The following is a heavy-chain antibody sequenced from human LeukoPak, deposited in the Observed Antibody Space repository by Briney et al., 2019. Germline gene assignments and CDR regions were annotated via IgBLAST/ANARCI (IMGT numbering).Heavy chain of an antibody. CDR3: AKWSYYDSSGYDFDY. CDR2: ISYDGSNK. D-gene: IGHD3-22*01. J-gene: IGHJ4*02. CDR1: GFTFSSYG. Sequence: GGSLRLSCAASGFTFSSYGMHGVRQAPGKGREGGAVISYDGSNKYYADSVKGRFTISRDNSKNTLYLQMNSLRAEDTAVYYCAKWSYYDSSGYDFDYWGQGTLVTVSS. V-gene: IGHV3-30*18.